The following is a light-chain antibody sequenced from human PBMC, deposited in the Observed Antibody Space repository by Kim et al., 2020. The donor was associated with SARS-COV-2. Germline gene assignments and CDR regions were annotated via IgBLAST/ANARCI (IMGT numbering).Light chain of an antibody. V-gene: IGKV1-27*01. J-gene: IGKJ1*01. Sequence: SASVGDRVTITCRASQGISNNLAWYQHKPGKVPRLLIYAASTLESGVPSRFSGSGSGTDFTLTINSLEPEDVGSYYCQKYGSARTFGQGTKVDIK. CDR2: AAS. CDR3: QKYGSART. CDR1: QGISNN.